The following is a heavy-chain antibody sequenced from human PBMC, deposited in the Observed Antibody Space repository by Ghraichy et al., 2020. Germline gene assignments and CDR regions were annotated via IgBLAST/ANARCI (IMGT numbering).Heavy chain of an antibody. J-gene: IGHJ3*01. D-gene: IGHD2-2*01. Sequence: GGSLRLSCAASGFTFSRYWMNWVRQAPGKGLEWVANIKEDGSEKYYVDSVKGRFTISRDNAKNSLYLQMNSLRAEDTAVYYCATTDIVEVPAARRPYDFLACKIRRDRVAGPQGCWGQGTMVTVSS. CDR3: ATTDIVEVPAARRPYDFLACKIRRDRVAGPQGC. CDR2: IKEDGSEK. V-gene: IGHV3-7*01. CDR1: GFTFSRYW.